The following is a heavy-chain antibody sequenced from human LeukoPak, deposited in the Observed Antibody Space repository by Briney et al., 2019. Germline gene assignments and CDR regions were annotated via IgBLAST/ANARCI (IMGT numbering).Heavy chain of an antibody. D-gene: IGHD4-17*01. Sequence: GGSLRLSCAASGFTFSSYAMSWVRPAPGKGLEWVSAISGSGGSTYYADFVKGRFTISRDNSKNTLYLQMNSLRAEDTAVYYCAKDDYGDLNWFDPWGQGTLVTVSS. V-gene: IGHV3-23*01. J-gene: IGHJ5*02. CDR1: GFTFSSYA. CDR2: ISGSGGST. CDR3: AKDDYGDLNWFDP.